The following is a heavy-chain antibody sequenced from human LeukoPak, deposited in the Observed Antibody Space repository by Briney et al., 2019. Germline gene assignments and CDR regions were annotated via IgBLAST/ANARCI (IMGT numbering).Heavy chain of an antibody. CDR1: GGSISSYY. CDR3: AKNRDYGDYVGVGTFGI. D-gene: IGHD4-17*01. CDR2: IYTSGST. J-gene: IGHJ3*02. V-gene: IGHV4-4*07. Sequence: SEALSLTCTVSGGSISSYYWSWIRQPAGKGLEWIGHIYTSGSTNYNPSPKSQVTMSVDTSKNQFSLKLRSVTAADTAVYYCAKNRDYGDYVGVGTFGIWAQGTMVTVSS.